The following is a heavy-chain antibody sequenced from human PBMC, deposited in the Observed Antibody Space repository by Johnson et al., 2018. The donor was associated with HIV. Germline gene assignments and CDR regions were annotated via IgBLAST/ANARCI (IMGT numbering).Heavy chain of an antibody. V-gene: IGHV3-30*03. Sequence: QVQLVESGGGVVQPGGSLRLSCAASGFTFDDYGMSWVRQAPGKGLEWVALISYDGSNKYYADYVKGSFTIYRDNSNNTLYLQMNSLSSEDTAVYYSARGGTMIVVVSTYDAFDIWGQGTMVTVSS. J-gene: IGHJ3*02. D-gene: IGHD3-22*01. CDR1: GFTFDDYG. CDR3: ARGGTMIVVVSTYDAFDI. CDR2: ISYDGSNK.